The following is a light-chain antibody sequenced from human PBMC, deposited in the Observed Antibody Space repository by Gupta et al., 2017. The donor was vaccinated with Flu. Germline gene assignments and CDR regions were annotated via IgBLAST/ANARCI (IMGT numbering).Light chain of an antibody. CDR1: EDFGRNF. CDR3: HQYKTAPYT. Sequence: LQQSLAPLSVSPGQTLTLACTAGEDFGRNFLVWYQQRPGQPPRVLLYGTSARAPGIPDKFSGGGSGTDFTLTISRLEPEDSALYFCHQYKTAPYTFGQGTKVEI. J-gene: IGKJ2*01. CDR2: GTS. V-gene: IGKV3-20*01.